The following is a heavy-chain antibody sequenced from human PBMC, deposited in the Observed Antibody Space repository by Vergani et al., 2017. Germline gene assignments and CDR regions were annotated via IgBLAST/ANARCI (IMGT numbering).Heavy chain of an antibody. CDR3: ARDHGVWDYYYYMDV. D-gene: IGHD6-13*01. J-gene: IGHJ6*03. CDR2: ISSSSSYI. Sequence: EVQLVESGGGLVQPGRSLRLSCAASGFTFDDYAMHWVRQAPGKGLEWVSSISSSSSYIYYADSVKGRFTISRDNAKNSLYLQMNSLRAEDTAVYYCARDHGVWDYYYYMDVWGKGP. CDR1: GFTFDDYA. V-gene: IGHV3-21*01.